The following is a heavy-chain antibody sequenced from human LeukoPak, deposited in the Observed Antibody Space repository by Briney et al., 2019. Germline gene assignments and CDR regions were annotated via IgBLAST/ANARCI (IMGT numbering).Heavy chain of an antibody. CDR3: ARPYSSSSIYFDH. Sequence: ASVKVSCKASGYTFTGYYMHWVRQAPGQGLEWMGRINPNSGGTNYAQKFQGRVTMTRDTSTSTVYMELSSLRSEDTAVYYCARPYSSSSIYFDHWGQGTLVTVSS. CDR2: INPNSGGT. CDR1: GYTFTGYY. V-gene: IGHV1-2*06. D-gene: IGHD6-6*01. J-gene: IGHJ4*02.